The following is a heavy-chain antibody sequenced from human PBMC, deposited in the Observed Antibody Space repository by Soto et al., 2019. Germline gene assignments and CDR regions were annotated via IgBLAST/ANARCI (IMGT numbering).Heavy chain of an antibody. Sequence: SLRLSCAASGFTFSSYSINWVRQAPGKRLEWVSPISSTSSYIYYADSVKGRFTISRDNAKNSLYLQMNSLRAEDTAVYYCARATVRRVMRSGAQPHYYYYGMDVWGQGTTVTVSS. D-gene: IGHD3-3*01. J-gene: IGHJ6*01. CDR3: ARATVRRVMRSGAQPHYYYYGMDV. CDR2: ISSTSSYI. V-gene: IGHV3-21*01. CDR1: GFTFSSYS.